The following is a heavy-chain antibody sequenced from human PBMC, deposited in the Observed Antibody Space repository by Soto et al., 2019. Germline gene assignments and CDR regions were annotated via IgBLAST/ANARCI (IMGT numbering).Heavy chain of an antibody. V-gene: IGHV3-33*01. CDR2: IWYDGSNK. J-gene: IGHJ4*02. CDR3: ARGGPEYYFDY. Sequence: QVQLVESGGGVVQPGRSLRLSCAASGFTFSSYGMHWVRQAPGKGLEWVAVIWYDGSNKYYADSVKGRFTISRDNSKNTLYLQMNSLRAEDTAVYYCARGGPEYYFDYWGQGTLVTVSS. CDR1: GFTFSSYG.